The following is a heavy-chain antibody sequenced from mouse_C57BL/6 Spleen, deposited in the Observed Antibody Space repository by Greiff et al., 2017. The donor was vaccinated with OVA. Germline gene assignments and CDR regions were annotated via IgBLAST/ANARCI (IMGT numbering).Heavy chain of an antibody. Sequence: EVQVVESEGGLVQPGSSMKLSCTASGFTFSDYYMAWVRQVPEKGLEWVANINYDGSSTYYLDSLKSRFIISRDNAKNILYLQMSSLKSEDTATYYCARELGGWYFDVWGTGTTVTVSS. V-gene: IGHV5-16*01. CDR3: ARELGGWYFDV. J-gene: IGHJ1*03. CDR1: GFTFSDYY. CDR2: INYDGSST.